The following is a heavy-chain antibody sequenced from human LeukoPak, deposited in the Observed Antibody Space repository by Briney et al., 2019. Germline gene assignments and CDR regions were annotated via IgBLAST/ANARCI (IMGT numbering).Heavy chain of an antibody. D-gene: IGHD1-7*01. J-gene: IGHJ5*02. CDR3: ARDCWNYGLYWFDP. V-gene: IGHV3-23*01. Sequence: PGGSLRLSCAASGFTFTSFAMTWVRQAPEKGLEWVSTISGSGGSTYYGDSAKGRVTISKDNSKNTLYLQMNSLRAEDTAVYYCARDCWNYGLYWFDPWGQGTLVTVSS. CDR1: GFTFTSFA. CDR2: ISGSGGST.